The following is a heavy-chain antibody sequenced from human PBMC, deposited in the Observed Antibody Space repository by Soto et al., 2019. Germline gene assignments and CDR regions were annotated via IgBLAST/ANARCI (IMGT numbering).Heavy chain of an antibody. CDR2: ISYDGSNK. J-gene: IGHJ4*02. Sequence: GGSLRLSCAASGFTFSSYGMHWVRQAPGKGLEWVAVISYDGSNKYYADSVKGRFTISRDNSKNTLYLQMNSLRAEDTAVYYCAKDYYDSSGYYGIFDYWGQGTLVTVSS. CDR1: GFTFSSYG. D-gene: IGHD3-22*01. V-gene: IGHV3-30*18. CDR3: AKDYYDSSGYYGIFDY.